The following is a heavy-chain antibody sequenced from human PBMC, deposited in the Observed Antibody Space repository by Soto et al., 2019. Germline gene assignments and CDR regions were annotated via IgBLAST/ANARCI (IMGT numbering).Heavy chain of an antibody. CDR3: AATMDV. V-gene: IGHV3-30-3*01. CDR1: GFTFSSYA. CDR2: ISYDGSNK. Sequence: QVQLVESGGGVVQPGRSLRLSCAASGFTFSSYAMHWVRQAPGKGLEWVAVISYDGSNKYYADSVKGRFTISRDNSKNTLYLQVNGLRAEDMAVYYCAATMDVWGQGTPVTVSS. J-gene: IGHJ6*02.